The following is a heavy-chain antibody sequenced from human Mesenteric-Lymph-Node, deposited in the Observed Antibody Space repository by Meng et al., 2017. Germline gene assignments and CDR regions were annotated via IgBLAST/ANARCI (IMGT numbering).Heavy chain of an antibody. D-gene: IGHD3-3*02. V-gene: IGHV3-74*01. CDR3: AKLAGINPFDY. CDR1: GFIVSTNH. Sequence: GESLKISCAASGFIVSTNHMSWVRQAPGKGLVWVSRINSDGSSTSYADSVKGRFTISRDNSKNTLYLQMNSLRAEDTAVYYCAKLAGINPFDYWGQGTLVTVSS. J-gene: IGHJ4*02. CDR2: INSDGSST.